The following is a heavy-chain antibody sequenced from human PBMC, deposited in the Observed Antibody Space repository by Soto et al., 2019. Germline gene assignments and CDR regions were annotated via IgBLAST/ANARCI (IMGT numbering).Heavy chain of an antibody. D-gene: IGHD2-8*01. V-gene: IGHV1-69*04. CDR3: ARDGTARMLSPVHYYYYMDV. CDR2: IIPILGIA. CDR1: GGTFSSYT. Sequence: ASVKVSCKASGGTFSSYTISWVRQAPGQGLEWMGRIIPILGIANYAQKFQGRVTITADKSTSTAYMELSSLRSEDTAVYYCARDGTARMLSPVHYYYYMDVWGKGTTVTVSS. J-gene: IGHJ6*03.